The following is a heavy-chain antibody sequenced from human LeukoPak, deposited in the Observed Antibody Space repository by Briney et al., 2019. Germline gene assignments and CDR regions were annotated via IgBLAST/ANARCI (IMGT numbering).Heavy chain of an antibody. V-gene: IGHV1-2*02. CDR2: INPNSGGT. D-gene: IGHD6-13*01. CDR1: GYTFTGYY. CDR3: ARDNVNRGSSWGYDYFGMDV. Sequence: ASVKVSYKASGYTFTGYYMHWVRQAPGQGLEWMGWINPNSGGTNYAQKFQGRVTMTRDTSISTAYMELSSLTSEDTAVYFCARDNVNRGSSWGYDYFGMDVWGQGTAVTVSS. J-gene: IGHJ6*02.